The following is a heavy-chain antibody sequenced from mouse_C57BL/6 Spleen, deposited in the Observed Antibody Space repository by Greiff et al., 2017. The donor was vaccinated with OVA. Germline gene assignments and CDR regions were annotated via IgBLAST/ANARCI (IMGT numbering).Heavy chain of an antibody. CDR3: ARQTTALFDY. D-gene: IGHD1-2*01. V-gene: IGHV5-6*01. CDR2: ISSGGSYT. J-gene: IGHJ2*01. CDR1: GFTFSSYG. Sequence: EVMLVESGGDLVKPGGSLKLSCAASGFTFSSYGMSWVRQTPDKRLEWVATISSGGSYTYYPDSVKGRFTISRDNAKNTLYLQMSSLKSEDTAMYYCARQTTALFDYWGQGTTLTVSS.